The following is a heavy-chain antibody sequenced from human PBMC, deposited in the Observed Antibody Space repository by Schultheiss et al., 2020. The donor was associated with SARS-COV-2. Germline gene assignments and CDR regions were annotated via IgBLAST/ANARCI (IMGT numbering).Heavy chain of an antibody. CDR1: GGSFSGYY. CDR2: INHSGST. D-gene: IGHD6-6*01. CDR3: ARSSRVNYYYYYGMDV. V-gene: IGHV4-34*01. J-gene: IGHJ6*02. Sequence: SETLSLTCAVYGGSFSGYYWSWIRQPPGKGLEWIGEINHSGSTNYNPSLKSRVTISVDTSKNQFSLKLSSVTAADTAVYYCARSSRVNYYYYYGMDVWGQGTTVTVS.